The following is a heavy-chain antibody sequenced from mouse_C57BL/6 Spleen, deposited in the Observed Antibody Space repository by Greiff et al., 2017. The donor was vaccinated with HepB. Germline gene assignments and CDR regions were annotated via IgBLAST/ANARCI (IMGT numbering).Heavy chain of an antibody. V-gene: IGHV1-82*01. CDR2: IYPGDGDT. J-gene: IGHJ2*01. Sequence: QVQLQQSGPELVKPGASVKISCKASGYAFSSSWMNWVKQRPGKGLEWIGRIYPGDGDTNYNGKFKGKATLTADKSSSTAYMQLSSLTSEDSAVYFCARSGGTNSFFDYWGQGTTLTVSS. CDR1: GYAFSSSW. CDR3: ARSGGTNSFFDY. D-gene: IGHD1-1*02.